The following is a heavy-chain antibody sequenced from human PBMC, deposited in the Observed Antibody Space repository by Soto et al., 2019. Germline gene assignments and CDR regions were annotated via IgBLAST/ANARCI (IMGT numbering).Heavy chain of an antibody. Sequence: PSETLSLTCAVSGGSISRGGYSWSWIRQPPGKGLEWIGYIYHSGSTYYNPSLKSRVTISVDRSKNQFSLKLSSVTAADTAVYYCARAFRFEAFDIWGQGTMVTVSS. J-gene: IGHJ3*02. CDR3: ARAFRFEAFDI. D-gene: IGHD3-10*01. CDR2: IYHSGST. V-gene: IGHV4-30-2*01. CDR1: GGSISRGGYS.